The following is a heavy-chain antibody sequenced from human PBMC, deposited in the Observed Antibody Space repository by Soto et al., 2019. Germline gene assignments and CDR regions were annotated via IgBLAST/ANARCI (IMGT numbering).Heavy chain of an antibody. V-gene: IGHV1-46*01. J-gene: IGHJ5*02. CDR1: AYNFINYY. CDR3: AMYSGSYYGGSYNWFDP. Sequence: ASVKVSCKASAYNFINYYIHWVRQAPGQGLEWMGIINPNGGSTTYAQKFQGRVTMTADKSTSTAYMELSSLRSEDTAVYCCAMYSGSYYGGSYNWFDPWGQGTLVTVSS. CDR2: INPNGGST. D-gene: IGHD1-26*01.